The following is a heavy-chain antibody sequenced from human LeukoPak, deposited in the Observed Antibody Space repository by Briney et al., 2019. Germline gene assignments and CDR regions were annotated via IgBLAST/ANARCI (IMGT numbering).Heavy chain of an antibody. Sequence: SETLSLTCTVSGGSISSYYWSWIRQSPGKGLEWIGYIYYSGSTNYNPSLKSRVTISVDTSKNQFSLKLSSVTAADTAVYYCARFGELSSSVDYWGQGTLVTVSS. V-gene: IGHV4-59*01. CDR2: IYYSGST. D-gene: IGHD3-10*01. CDR3: ARFGELSSSVDY. J-gene: IGHJ4*02. CDR1: GGSISSYY.